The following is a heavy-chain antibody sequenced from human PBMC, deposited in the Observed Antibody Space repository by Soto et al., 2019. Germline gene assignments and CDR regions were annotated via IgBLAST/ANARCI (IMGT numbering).Heavy chain of an antibody. CDR1: GGTFSSYA. J-gene: IGHJ5*02. CDR2: IIPIFGTA. D-gene: IGHD3-10*01. CDR3: ASGPRITMVRGGRGWFDP. Sequence: QVQLVQSGAEVKKPGSSVKVSCKASGGTFSSYAISWVRQAPGQGLEWMGGIIPIFGTANYAQKFRGRVTITADESTSTAYMELSSLRSEDTAVYYCASGPRITMVRGGRGWFDPWGQGTLVTVSS. V-gene: IGHV1-69*01.